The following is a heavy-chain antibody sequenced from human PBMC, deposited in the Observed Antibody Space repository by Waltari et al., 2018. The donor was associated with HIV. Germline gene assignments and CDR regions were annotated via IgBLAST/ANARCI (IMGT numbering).Heavy chain of an antibody. CDR2: IYSGGST. J-gene: IGHJ4*02. V-gene: IGHV3-53*01. Sequence: EVQLVESGGGLIQPGGSLRLSCAASGFTVSSNYMSWVRQAPGKGLEWVSVIYSGGSTYYADSVKGRFTISRDNSKNTLYLQMNSLRAEDTAVYYCASCGGDCYSVYFDYWGQGTLVTVSS. CDR1: GFTVSSNY. CDR3: ASCGGDCYSVYFDY. D-gene: IGHD2-21*02.